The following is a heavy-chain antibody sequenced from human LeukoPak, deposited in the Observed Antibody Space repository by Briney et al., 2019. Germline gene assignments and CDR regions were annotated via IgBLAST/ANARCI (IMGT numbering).Heavy chain of an antibody. CDR2: INPNSGGT. J-gene: IGHJ6*02. CDR3: ARLYDGSGSYYKATATGYYYYGMDV. Sequence: ASVKVSCKASGYTFTCYYMHWVRQAPGQGLEWMGWINPNSGGTNYAQKFQGRVTMTRDTSISTAYMELSRLRSDDTAVYYCARLYDGSGSYYKATATGYYYYGMDVWGQGTTVTVSS. D-gene: IGHD3-10*01. V-gene: IGHV1-2*02. CDR1: GYTFTCYY.